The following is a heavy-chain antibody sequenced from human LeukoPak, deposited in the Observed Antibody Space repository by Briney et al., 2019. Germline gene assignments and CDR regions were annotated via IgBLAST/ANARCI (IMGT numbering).Heavy chain of an antibody. CDR3: ARDKNYDRSGYYYGLDAFDI. CDR1: GFTFSSYE. V-gene: IGHV3-48*03. Sequence: PGGSLRLSCAASGFTFSSYEMNWVRQAPGKGLQWVSYISSSGSSIYYADSVKGRFTISRDNSKNTLYLQMNSLRVEDTAVYYCARDKNYDRSGYYYGLDAFDIWGQGTMVTVSS. CDR2: ISSSGSSI. D-gene: IGHD3-22*01. J-gene: IGHJ3*02.